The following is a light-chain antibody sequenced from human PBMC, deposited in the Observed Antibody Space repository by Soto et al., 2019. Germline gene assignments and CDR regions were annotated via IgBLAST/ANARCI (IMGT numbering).Light chain of an antibody. J-gene: IGKJ4*01. CDR1: QSVAKNY. V-gene: IGKV3-20*01. Sequence: EIVLTQSPGTLSVSPGERASLSCRASQSVAKNYLAWYQQKPGQALRLLISDASSRATGIPDRFSGSGSGTDFTLTISRLEAEDFAVYFCQQYATSPLTFGGGTKVEIK. CDR3: QQYATSPLT. CDR2: DAS.